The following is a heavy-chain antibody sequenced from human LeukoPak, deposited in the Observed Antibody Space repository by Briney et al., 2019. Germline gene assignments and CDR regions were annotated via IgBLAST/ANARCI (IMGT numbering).Heavy chain of an antibody. Sequence: PSETLSLTCTVSGGSISSYYWSWIRQPPGKGLEWIGYTYYSGSTNYNPSLKSRVTISVDTSKNQFSLKLSSVTAADTAVYYCARGPTVTTGAFDYWGQGTLVTVSS. V-gene: IGHV4-59*01. CDR3: ARGPTVTTGAFDY. J-gene: IGHJ4*02. CDR2: TYYSGST. D-gene: IGHD4-17*01. CDR1: GGSISSYY.